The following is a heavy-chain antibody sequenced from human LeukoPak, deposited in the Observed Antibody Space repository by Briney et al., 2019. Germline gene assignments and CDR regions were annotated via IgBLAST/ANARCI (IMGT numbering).Heavy chain of an antibody. Sequence: SVKVSCKASGGTFSSYAISWVRQAPGQGLEWMGGIIPIFGTANCAQKFQGRVTITADESTSTAYMELSSLRSEDTAVYYCASDHCSGGSCYPRYYYGMDVWGKGTTVTVSS. D-gene: IGHD2-15*01. CDR2: IIPIFGTA. V-gene: IGHV1-69*13. CDR1: GGTFSSYA. J-gene: IGHJ6*04. CDR3: ASDHCSGGSCYPRYYYGMDV.